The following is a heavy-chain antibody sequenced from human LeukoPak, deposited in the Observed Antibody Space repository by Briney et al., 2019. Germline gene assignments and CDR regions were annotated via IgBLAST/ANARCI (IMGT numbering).Heavy chain of an antibody. Sequence: GGSLRLSCAASGFTFSSYSMNWVRQAPGKGLEWVSSISSSSSYIYYADSVKGRFTISRDNAKNSLYLQMNSLRAEDTAVYYCARVGRRDGYNLWGQGTLVTVSS. V-gene: IGHV3-21*01. J-gene: IGHJ4*02. CDR2: ISSSSSYI. D-gene: IGHD5-24*01. CDR3: ARVGRRDGYNL. CDR1: GFTFSSYS.